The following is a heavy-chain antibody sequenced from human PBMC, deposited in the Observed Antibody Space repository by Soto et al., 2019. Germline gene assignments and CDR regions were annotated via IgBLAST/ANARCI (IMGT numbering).Heavy chain of an antibody. Sequence: QVQLQQWGAGMLKPSETLSLTCAVYSRSFSGYYWSWIRQPPGKGLEWIGEINHSGSTNYNPSLKSRVTISVDTSKNQFSLKLSSVTAADTAVYYCARGVAITFGVVVRKGGAFDILGQGTMVTGSS. V-gene: IGHV4-34*01. CDR1: SRSFSGYY. J-gene: IGHJ3*02. D-gene: IGHD3-16*01. CDR2: INHSGST. CDR3: ARGVAITFGVVVRKGGAFDI.